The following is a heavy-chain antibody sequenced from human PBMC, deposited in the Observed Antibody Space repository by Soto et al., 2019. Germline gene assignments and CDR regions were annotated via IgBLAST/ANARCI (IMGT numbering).Heavy chain of an antibody. CDR3: ARGSTDSYPGSRIFDF. J-gene: IGHJ4*02. D-gene: IGHD3-10*01. Sequence: GGSLRLSCGASGMTFGSRAMSWVRQAPGEGLEWVSTITDSGGDAKYADSVRGRFTISRDNSKDTLYLQMSSLRAEDSAVYYCARGSTDSYPGSRIFDFWGRGTLVTVSS. CDR1: GMTFGSRA. CDR2: ITDSGGDA. V-gene: IGHV3-23*01.